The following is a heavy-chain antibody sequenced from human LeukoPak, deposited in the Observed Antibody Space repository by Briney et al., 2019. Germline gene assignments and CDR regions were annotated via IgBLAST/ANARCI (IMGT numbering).Heavy chain of an antibody. CDR3: AREGKDTAMVADY. CDR2: IYHSGST. V-gene: IGHV4-38-2*02. Sequence: SETLSLTCTVSGYSISSGYYWGWIRQPPGKGLEWIGSIYHSGSTYYNPSLKSRVTISVDTSKNQFSLKLSSVTAADTAVYYCAREGKDTAMVADYWGQGTLVTVSS. CDR1: GYSISSGYY. J-gene: IGHJ4*02. D-gene: IGHD5-18*01.